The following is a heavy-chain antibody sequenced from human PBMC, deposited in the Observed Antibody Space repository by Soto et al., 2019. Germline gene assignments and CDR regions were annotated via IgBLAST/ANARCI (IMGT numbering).Heavy chain of an antibody. Sequence: EVQLVESGGDLVQPGGSLRLSCAASRFTFSTYWMSWVRQAPGKGLEWVANIRQDGSEKYYVASVKGRFTISRDNARNSLYLQMNSMRAEDTAVYFCAKDAGCVYFDYWCQGHLETVSS. CDR1: RFTFSTYW. CDR2: IRQDGSEK. J-gene: IGHJ4*02. CDR3: AKDAGCVYFDY. V-gene: IGHV3-7*01.